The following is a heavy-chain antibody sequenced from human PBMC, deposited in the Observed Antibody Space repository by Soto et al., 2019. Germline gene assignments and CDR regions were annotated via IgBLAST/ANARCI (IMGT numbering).Heavy chain of an antibody. CDR3: ARQPSSQLVFGY. CDR1: GYTFTGHY. D-gene: IGHD6-13*01. V-gene: IGHV1-2*02. J-gene: IGHJ4*02. CDR2: IGPESGAT. Sequence: GASVKVSCKASGYTFTGHYIHWVRQAPEQGPEWMGEIGPESGATRYAEKFQGRVTMTLDTSITTVYMELKNLSPDDTAVYYCARQPSSQLVFGYWGQGTLVTVSS.